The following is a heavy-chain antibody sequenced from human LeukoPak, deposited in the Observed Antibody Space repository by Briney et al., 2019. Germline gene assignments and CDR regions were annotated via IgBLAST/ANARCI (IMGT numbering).Heavy chain of an antibody. V-gene: IGHV3-21*01. CDR1: GFTFSSYS. CDR3: ARALASSGWPLNTVVALDI. D-gene: IGHD6-19*01. J-gene: IGHJ3*02. Sequence: GGSLRLSCAASGFTFSSYSMNWVRQAPGKGLEWVSSISSSSSYIYYADSVKGRFTISRDNAKNSLYLQMNSLRAEDTAVYYCARALASSGWPLNTVVALDIWGQGTMVTVSS. CDR2: ISSSSSYI.